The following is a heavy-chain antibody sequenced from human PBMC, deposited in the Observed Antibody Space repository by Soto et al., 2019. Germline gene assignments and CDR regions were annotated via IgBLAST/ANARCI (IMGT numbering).Heavy chain of an antibody. CDR1: GGSISSYY. Sequence: KPSETLSLTCTVSGGSISSYYWSWIRQPPGKGLEWIGYIYYSGSSNYNPSLKSRVTISVDTSKNQFSLKLSSVTAADTAVYYCARDNVAVAGDWFDPWGQGTLVTVSS. J-gene: IGHJ5*02. CDR3: ARDNVAVAGDWFDP. V-gene: IGHV4-59*01. CDR2: IYYSGSS. D-gene: IGHD6-19*01.